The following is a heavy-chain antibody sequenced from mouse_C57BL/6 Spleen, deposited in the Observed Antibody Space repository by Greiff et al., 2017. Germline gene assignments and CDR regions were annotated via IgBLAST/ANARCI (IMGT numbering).Heavy chain of an antibody. Sequence: QVQLQQPGAELVKPGASVKLSCKASGYTFTSYWMHWVKQRPGQGLEWIGMIHPNSGSTNYNEKFKSKATQTVDKSSSTAYMRLSSLTSAASAVYSCATNTTPFAYWGQGTLVTVSA. J-gene: IGHJ3*01. CDR3: ATNTTPFAY. D-gene: IGHD1-1*01. V-gene: IGHV1-64*01. CDR1: GYTFTSYW. CDR2: IHPNSGST.